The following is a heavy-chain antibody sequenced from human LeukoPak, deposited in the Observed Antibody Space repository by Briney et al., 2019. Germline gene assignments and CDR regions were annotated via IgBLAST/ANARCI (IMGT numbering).Heavy chain of an antibody. Sequence: GGSLRLSCAASGFTFSSYWMNWARQAPGKGLEWVASINHNGNVNYYVDSVKGRFTISRDNAKNSLYLQMSNLRAEDTAVYFCARELPIAVRRGLDYWGQGTLVTVSS. J-gene: IGHJ4*02. D-gene: IGHD6-6*01. CDR3: ARELPIAVRRGLDY. V-gene: IGHV3-7*03. CDR2: INHNGNVN. CDR1: GFTFSSYW.